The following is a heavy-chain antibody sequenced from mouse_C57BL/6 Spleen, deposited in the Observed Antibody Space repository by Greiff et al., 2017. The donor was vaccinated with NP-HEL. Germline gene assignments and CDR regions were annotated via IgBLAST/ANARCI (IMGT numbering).Heavy chain of an antibody. CDR2: ISSGSSTI. CDR3: ARARGYFDY. J-gene: IGHJ2*01. V-gene: IGHV5-17*01. Sequence: EVKLMESGGGLVKPGGSLKLSCAASGFTFSDYGMHWVRQAPEKGLGWVAYISSGSSTIYYADTVKGRFTISRDNAKNTLFLQMTSLRSEDTAMYYCARARGYFDYWGQGTTLTVSS. CDR1: GFTFSDYG.